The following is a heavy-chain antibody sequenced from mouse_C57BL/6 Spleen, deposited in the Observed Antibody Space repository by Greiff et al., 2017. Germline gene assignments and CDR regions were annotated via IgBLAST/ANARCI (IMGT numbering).Heavy chain of an antibody. V-gene: IGHV1-18*01. J-gene: IGHJ4*01. CDR3: ARGITTVVDYAMDY. D-gene: IGHD1-1*01. CDR1: GYTFTDYN. Sequence: VQLQQSGPELVKPGASVKIPCKASGYTFTDYNMDWVKQSHGKSLEWIGDINPNNGGTIYNQKFKGKATLTVDKSSSTAYMELRSLTSEDTAVYYCARGITTVVDYAMDYWGQGTSVTVSS. CDR2: INPNNGGT.